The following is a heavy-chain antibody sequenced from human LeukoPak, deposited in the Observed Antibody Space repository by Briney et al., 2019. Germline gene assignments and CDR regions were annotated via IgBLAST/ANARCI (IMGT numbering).Heavy chain of an antibody. J-gene: IGHJ4*02. Sequence: SETLSLTCAVYGGSFSGYYWSWIRQPPGKGLEWIGEINHGGSTNYNPSLKSRVTISVDRSKNQFSLKLSSVTAADTAVYYCARVNRWRFDYWGQGTLVTVSS. CDR3: ARVNRWRFDY. CDR1: GGSFSGYY. V-gene: IGHV4-34*01. CDR2: INHGGST. D-gene: IGHD3-16*02.